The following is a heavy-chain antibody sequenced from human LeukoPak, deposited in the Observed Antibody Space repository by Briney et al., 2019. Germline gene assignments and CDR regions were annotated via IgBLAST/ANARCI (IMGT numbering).Heavy chain of an antibody. Sequence: GGSLRLSCATSGFTFSSYRMHWVRQAPGKGPVWVSRIKSDGSTTIYADSVKGRFTISRDNAKSTLYLQMNSLRGEDTAVYYCARDLWGSNNSVFDYWGKGTLVTVSS. D-gene: IGHD4-23*01. CDR3: ARDLWGSNNSVFDY. CDR2: IKSDGSTT. V-gene: IGHV3-74*01. CDR1: GFTFSSYR. J-gene: IGHJ4*02.